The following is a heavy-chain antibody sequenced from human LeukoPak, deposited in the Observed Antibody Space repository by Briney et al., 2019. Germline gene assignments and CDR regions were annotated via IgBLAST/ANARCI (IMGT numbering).Heavy chain of an antibody. CDR3: AREIVSSVAGNFDY. D-gene: IGHD6-19*01. CDR2: ISSSASTR. Sequence: GGSLRLSCAASGFTFSSYEMNWVRQAPGKGLEWVSYISSSASTRTYADSVNGRFTISRDNGKNSLYLEMNSLRAEDTAVYYCAREIVSSVAGNFDYWGQGTLVTVSS. V-gene: IGHV3-48*03. J-gene: IGHJ4*02. CDR1: GFTFSSYE.